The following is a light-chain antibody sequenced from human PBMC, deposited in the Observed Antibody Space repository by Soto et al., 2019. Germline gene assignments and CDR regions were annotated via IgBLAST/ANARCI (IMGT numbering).Light chain of an antibody. CDR1: QSVSSN. CDR2: GAS. J-gene: IGKJ1*01. V-gene: IGKV3-15*01. Sequence: EIVMTQSPATLSVSPGERATLSCRASQSVSSNLAWYQQKPGQAPRLLIYGASTRATGIPARFSGSGSGTEFTLTISNLQSEEFAVYYCQQYNNWPRTVGQGTKVDIK. CDR3: QQYNNWPRT.